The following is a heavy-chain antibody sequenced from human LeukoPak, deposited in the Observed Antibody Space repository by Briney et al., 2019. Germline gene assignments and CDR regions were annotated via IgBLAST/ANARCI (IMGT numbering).Heavy chain of an antibody. CDR3: ARDLSLSGYYHPIGY. D-gene: IGHD3-22*01. Sequence: SETLSLTCTVSGYSISSGYYWGWIRQPPGKGLEWIGSIYHSGSTYYNPSLKSRVTISVDTSKNQFSLKLSSVTAADTAVYYCARDLSLSGYYHPIGYWGQGTLVTVSS. CDR1: GYSISSGYY. V-gene: IGHV4-38-2*02. J-gene: IGHJ4*02. CDR2: IYHSGST.